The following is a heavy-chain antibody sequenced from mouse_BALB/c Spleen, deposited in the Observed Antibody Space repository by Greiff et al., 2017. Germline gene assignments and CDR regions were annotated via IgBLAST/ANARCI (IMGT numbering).Heavy chain of an antibody. J-gene: IGHJ4*01. CDR2: ISYSGST. D-gene: IGHD2-10*02. Sequence: VQLKESGPSLVKPSQTLSLTCSVTGDSITSGYWNWIRKFPGNKLEYMGYISYSGSTYYNPSLKSRISITRDTSKNQYYLQLNSVTTEDTATYYCARGYGNYDYAMDYWGQGTSVTVSS. CDR1: GDSITSGY. CDR3: ARGYGNYDYAMDY. V-gene: IGHV3-8*02.